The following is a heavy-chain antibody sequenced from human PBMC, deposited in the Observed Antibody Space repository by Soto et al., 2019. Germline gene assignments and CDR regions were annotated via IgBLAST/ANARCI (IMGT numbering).Heavy chain of an antibody. CDR1: GGSISRGGYY. CDR2: IYYSGST. D-gene: IGHD2-21*02. Sequence: SEALSLTCTVSGGSISRGGYYWSRIRQHPGKGLEWIGYIYYSGSTYYNPSLKSRVTISVDTSKNQFSLKLSSVTAADTAEYYCARDGRERMVTREDYFDYWGQGTLVTVSS. CDR3: ARDGRERMVTREDYFDY. J-gene: IGHJ4*02. V-gene: IGHV4-31*03.